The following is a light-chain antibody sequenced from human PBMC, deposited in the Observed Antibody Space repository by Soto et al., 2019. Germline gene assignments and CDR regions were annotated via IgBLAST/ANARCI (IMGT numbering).Light chain of an antibody. CDR1: SSNIGAGYD. V-gene: IGLV1-40*01. J-gene: IGLJ2*01. CDR2: GNS. CDR3: QSYDSSLSVV. Sequence: QSVLTPPPSVSGAPGQRVTISCTGSSSNIGAGYDVHWYKQLPGTAPKLLIYGNSNRPSGVPDRFSGSKSGTSASLAITGLQAEDEADYYCQSYDSSLSVVFGGGTQLTVL.